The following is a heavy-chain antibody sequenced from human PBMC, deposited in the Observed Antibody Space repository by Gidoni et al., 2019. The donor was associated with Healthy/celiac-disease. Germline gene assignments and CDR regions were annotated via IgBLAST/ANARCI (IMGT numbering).Heavy chain of an antibody. CDR3: ARDRSGSYYAHWYFDL. J-gene: IGHJ2*01. V-gene: IGHV4-59*01. CDR2: IYYSGST. Sequence: QVQLQESGPGLVKPSETLSLTCTVSGGSISNYYWSWIRQPPGKGLEWIGYIYYSGSTNYNPSLKRRVTISVDTSKNQFSLKLSSATAADTAVYYCARDRSGSYYAHWYFDLWGRGTLVTVSS. CDR1: GGSISNYY. D-gene: IGHD1-26*01.